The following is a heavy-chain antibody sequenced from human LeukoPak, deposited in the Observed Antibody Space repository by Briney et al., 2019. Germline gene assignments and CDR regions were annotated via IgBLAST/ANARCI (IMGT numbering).Heavy chain of an antibody. V-gene: IGHV3-23*01. CDR2: ISGSGGST. CDR3: AKSTKYYYDSSLDY. J-gene: IGHJ4*02. Sequence: GGSLRLSCAAPGFPFSSYAMSWVRQAPGKGLEWVSAISGSGGSTYYADSVKGRFTISRDNSKNTLYLQMNSLRAEDTAVYYCAKSTKYYYDSSLDYWGQGTLVTVSS. CDR1: GFPFSSYA. D-gene: IGHD3-22*01.